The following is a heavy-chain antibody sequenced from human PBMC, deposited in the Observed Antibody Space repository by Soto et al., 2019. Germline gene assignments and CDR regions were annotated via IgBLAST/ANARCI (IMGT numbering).Heavy chain of an antibody. J-gene: IGHJ6*02. Sequence: GGSLRLSCAASGFTFDDYTMHWVRQAPGKGLEWVSLISWDGGSTYYADSVKGRFTISRDNSKNSLYLQMNSLRTEDTALYYCAKGQADGYYYGMDVWGQGTTVTVSS. V-gene: IGHV3-43*01. D-gene: IGHD6-13*01. CDR3: AKGQADGYYYGMDV. CDR2: ISWDGGST. CDR1: GFTFDDYT.